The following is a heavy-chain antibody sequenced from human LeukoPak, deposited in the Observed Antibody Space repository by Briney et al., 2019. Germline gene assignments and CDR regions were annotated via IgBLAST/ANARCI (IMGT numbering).Heavy chain of an antibody. J-gene: IGHJ4*02. CDR2: IYYTGNT. Sequence: SETLSLTCTVSGGSISSYYWSWIRQPPGKGLEWIGYIYYTGNTNYNPSLKSRVTISVDTSKNQFSLKLSSVTAADTAVYYCARGLVHSYDYGGRDYWGQGTLVTVSS. D-gene: IGHD4-23*01. CDR1: GGSISSYY. CDR3: ARGLVHSYDYGGRDY. V-gene: IGHV4-59*12.